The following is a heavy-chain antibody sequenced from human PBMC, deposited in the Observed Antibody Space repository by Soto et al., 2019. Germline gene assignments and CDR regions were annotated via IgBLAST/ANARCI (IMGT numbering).Heavy chain of an antibody. CDR3: ARDPRYCSSTSCYSYYYYGMDV. J-gene: IGHJ6*01. Sequence: GSLRLSCAASGFTFSSYSMNWVRQAPGKGLEWVSSISSSSSYIYYADSVKGRFTISRDNAKNSLYLQMNSLRAEDTAVYYCARDPRYCSSTSCYSYYYYGMDVWGQGTTVTVSS. CDR1: GFTFSSYS. CDR2: ISSSSSYI. D-gene: IGHD2-2*01. V-gene: IGHV3-21*01.